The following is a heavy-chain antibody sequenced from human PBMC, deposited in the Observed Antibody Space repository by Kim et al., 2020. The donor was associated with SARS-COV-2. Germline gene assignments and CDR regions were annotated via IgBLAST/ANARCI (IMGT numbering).Heavy chain of an antibody. CDR1: GFTVSSNY. CDR3: ASAGALGDFWSGYFDY. V-gene: IGHV3-53*01. D-gene: IGHD3-3*01. J-gene: IGHJ4*02. CDR2: IYSGGST. Sequence: GGSLRLSCAASGFTVSSNYMSWVRQAPGKGLEWVSVIYSGGSTYYADSVKGRFTISRDNSKNTLYLQMNSLRAEDTAVYYCASAGALGDFWSGYFDYWGQGTLVTVSS.